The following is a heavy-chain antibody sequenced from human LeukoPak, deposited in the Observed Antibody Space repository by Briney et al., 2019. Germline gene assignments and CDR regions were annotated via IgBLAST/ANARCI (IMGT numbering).Heavy chain of an antibody. D-gene: IGHD4-11*01. J-gene: IGHJ4*02. CDR2: INHSGST. V-gene: IGHV4-34*01. Sequence: NPSETLSLTCAVYGGSFSGYYWSWIRQPPGKGLEWIGEINHSGSTNYNPSLKSRVTISVDTSKNQFSLKLSSVTAADTAAYYCARGTYSKPVDYWGQGTLVTVSS. CDR3: ARGTYSKPVDY. CDR1: GGSFSGYY.